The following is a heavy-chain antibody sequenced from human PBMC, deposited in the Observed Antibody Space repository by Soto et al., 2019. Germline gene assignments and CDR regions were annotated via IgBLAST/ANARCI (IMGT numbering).Heavy chain of an antibody. J-gene: IGHJ5*02. CDR2: ISYDGSNK. Sequence: PGGSLRLSCAASGFTFSSYAMHWVRQAPGKGLEWVAVISYDGSNKYYADSVKGRFTISRDNSKNTLYLQMNSLRAEDTAVYYCARVRGGQHWPGFDPWGQGTLVTVS. D-gene: IGHD6-13*01. CDR3: ARVRGGQHWPGFDP. V-gene: IGHV3-30-3*01. CDR1: GFTFSSYA.